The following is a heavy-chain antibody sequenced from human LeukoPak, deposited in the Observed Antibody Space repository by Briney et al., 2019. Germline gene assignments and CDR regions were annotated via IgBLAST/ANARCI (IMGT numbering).Heavy chain of an antibody. CDR1: GDSIRSDY. Sequence: SETLSLTCTVSGDSIRSDYWSWIRQPPGKGLEWIGYIYYIGSTNYNPSLKSRVTISVDTSKNQFSLKLSSVTAADTAVYYCARDYAFDIWGQGTMVTVSS. CDR2: IYYIGST. V-gene: IGHV4-59*01. J-gene: IGHJ3*02. CDR3: ARDYAFDI.